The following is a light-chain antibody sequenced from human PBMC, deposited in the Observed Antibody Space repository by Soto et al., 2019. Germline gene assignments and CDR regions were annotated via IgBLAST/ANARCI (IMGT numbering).Light chain of an antibody. Sequence: IQLTQSPSSLSASIGDRVTITCQASEPISNYLVWYQHKAGKAPKLLIYVASILQTGVPSRFSGSASGTDFTITISILPQDDFAKYCWQQYDDLITFGRGTKLDIK. CDR3: QQYDDLIT. CDR2: VAS. V-gene: IGKV1-33*01. CDR1: EPISNY. J-gene: IGKJ3*01.